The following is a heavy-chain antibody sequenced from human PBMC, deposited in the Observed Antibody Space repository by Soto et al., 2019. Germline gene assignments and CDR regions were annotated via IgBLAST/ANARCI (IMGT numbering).Heavy chain of an antibody. Sequence: QVQLQESGPGLVKPSQTLSLTCTVSGGSIRGGDYYWSWIRQHPGKGLEWIGYIFYSGNSFYNTSLQSGDTISVDTSKNQFPLQLSSVTAADTAIYYCARLSSLYYNSDYGGYYFDYWGQGTLVSVSS. J-gene: IGHJ4*02. CDR3: ARLSSLYYNSDYGGYYFDY. CDR1: GGSIRGGDYY. D-gene: IGHD3-10*01. CDR2: IFYSGNS. V-gene: IGHV4-31*03.